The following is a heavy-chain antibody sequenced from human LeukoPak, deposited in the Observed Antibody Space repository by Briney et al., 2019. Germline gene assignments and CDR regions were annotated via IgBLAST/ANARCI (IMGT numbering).Heavy chain of an antibody. CDR1: GGSLSSSSYY. CDR3: ARHGPVVTATDAFDL. V-gene: IGHV4-39*01. J-gene: IGHJ3*01. CDR2: IYETGST. D-gene: IGHD2-21*02. Sequence: SETLSLTCSVSGGSLSSSSYYWGWIRQPPGRGLEWIGNIYETGSTNYNPSLKSRVTISVDTSKNQFSLKLSSVTAADTAVYYCARHGPVVTATDAFDLWGQGTMVTVSS.